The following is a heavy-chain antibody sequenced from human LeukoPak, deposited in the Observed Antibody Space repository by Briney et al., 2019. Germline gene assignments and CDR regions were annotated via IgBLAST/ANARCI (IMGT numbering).Heavy chain of an antibody. CDR1: GFTFSAYY. Sequence: PGGSLRLSCAASGFTFSAYYMSWVRQAPGKGLEWVSYISTSSSYTKYADSVKGRFTISRDNAKNSLYLQMNSLRAEDTAVYYCATQLRYYGSGSYSYWGQGTLVTVSS. J-gene: IGHJ4*02. V-gene: IGHV3-11*06. CDR3: ATQLRYYGSGSYSY. CDR2: ISTSSSYT. D-gene: IGHD3-10*01.